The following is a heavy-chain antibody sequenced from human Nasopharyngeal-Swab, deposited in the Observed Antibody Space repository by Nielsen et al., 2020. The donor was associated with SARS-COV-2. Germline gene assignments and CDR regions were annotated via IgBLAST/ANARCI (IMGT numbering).Heavy chain of an antibody. CDR2: ISSSGSTI. D-gene: IGHD4-17*01. Sequence: GESLKISCAASGFTSSSYEMNWVRQAPGKGLEWVSYISSSGSTIYYADSVKGRFTISRDNAKNSLYLQMNSLRAEDTAVYYCARDQRSRGSLDYWGQGTLVTVSS. CDR3: ARDQRSRGSLDY. J-gene: IGHJ4*02. V-gene: IGHV3-48*03. CDR1: GFTSSSYE.